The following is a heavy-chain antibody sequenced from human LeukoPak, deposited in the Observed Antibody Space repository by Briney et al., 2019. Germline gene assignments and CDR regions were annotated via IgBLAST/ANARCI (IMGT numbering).Heavy chain of an antibody. CDR1: GLSFSNYA. D-gene: IGHD2-21*01. V-gene: IGHV3-23*01. CDR2: IGGTGGNI. CDR3: VRDNYSYRLDV. J-gene: IGHJ4*02. Sequence: GGSLRLSCAASGLSFSNYAMYWVRQAPGKGLEWVSAIGGTGGNIFYTDSVKGRFTISRDNSKNTLYLRMNSLRAEDTAIYYCVRDNYSYRLDVWGQGTLVTVSS.